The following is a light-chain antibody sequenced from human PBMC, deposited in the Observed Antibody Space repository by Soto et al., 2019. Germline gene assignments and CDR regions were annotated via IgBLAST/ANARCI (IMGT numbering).Light chain of an antibody. Sequence: EIVLTQSPGTLSLSPGERATLSCRASQSVSSSYLAWYQQKPGQAPRLLIYGASSRATGIPDRFSGSGSGTDFPRTISRLEPEDFAVYYCQQYGSSPQTFGQGTRLEIK. J-gene: IGKJ5*01. CDR1: QSVSSSY. V-gene: IGKV3-20*01. CDR3: QQYGSSPQT. CDR2: GAS.